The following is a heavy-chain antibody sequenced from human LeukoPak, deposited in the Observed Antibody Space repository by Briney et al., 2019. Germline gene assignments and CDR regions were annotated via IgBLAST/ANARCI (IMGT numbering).Heavy chain of an antibody. D-gene: IGHD4-17*01. CDR2: IKQDGSDK. Sequence: GGSLRLSCAASGFTFSSYGMHWVRKAPGKGLEWVANIKQDGSDKYYVDSVKGRFTISRDNAKNSLYLQMNSLRAEDAAVYYCAREARGDDYFDLWGRGTLVTVSS. CDR3: AREARGDDYFDL. CDR1: GFTFSSYG. V-gene: IGHV3-7*03. J-gene: IGHJ2*01.